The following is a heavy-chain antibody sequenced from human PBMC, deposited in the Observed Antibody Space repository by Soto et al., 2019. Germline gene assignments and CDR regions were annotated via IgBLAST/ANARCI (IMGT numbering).Heavy chain of an antibody. Sequence: GGSLRLSCAASGFTFSSYAMSWVRQAPGKGLEWVSAISGSGGSTYYADSVKGRFTISRDNSKNTLYLQMNSLRAEDTAVYYCATLGPAYDRTGYYYMDVWGKGTTVTDSS. CDR2: ISGSGGST. CDR3: ATLGPAYDRTGYYYMDV. J-gene: IGHJ6*03. V-gene: IGHV3-23*01. D-gene: IGHD3-3*01. CDR1: GFTFSSYA.